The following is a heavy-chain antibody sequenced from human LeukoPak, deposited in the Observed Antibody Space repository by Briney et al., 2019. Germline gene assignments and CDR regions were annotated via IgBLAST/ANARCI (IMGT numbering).Heavy chain of an antibody. J-gene: IGHJ2*01. CDR2: ISYSGST. CDR1: GSSINVYY. Sequence: PSETLSLTCTVSGSSINVYYWSWIRQSPGKGLEWIAYISYSGSTNYNPSLKSRVTISVDTSKNQFSLKLSSVTAADTAVYYCARDSLAYWYFDLWGRGTLVTVSS. V-gene: IGHV4-59*12. CDR3: ARDSLAYWYFDL. D-gene: IGHD1-1*01.